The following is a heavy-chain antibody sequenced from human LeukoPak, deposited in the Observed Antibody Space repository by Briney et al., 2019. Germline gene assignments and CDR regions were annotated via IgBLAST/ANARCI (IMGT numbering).Heavy chain of an antibody. CDR2: IYYSGRT. V-gene: IGHV4-39*01. D-gene: IGHD3-22*01. Sequence: SETLSLTCSVSGDSVSRSDSYWDWIRQPPGKGLEGIGTIYYSGRTYYSPSLKSRVTMSVDPSNNQFSLNLRSVTAADTALYYCARRRYYDGSGYLEWGQGTLLSVSS. J-gene: IGHJ1*01. CDR1: GDSVSRSDSY. CDR3: ARRRYYDGSGYLE.